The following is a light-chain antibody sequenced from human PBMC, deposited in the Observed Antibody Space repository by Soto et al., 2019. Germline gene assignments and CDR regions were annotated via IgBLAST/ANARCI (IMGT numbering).Light chain of an antibody. J-gene: IGLJ1*01. CDR3: QSYDSTLSGLYV. CDR1: SANIGAGYD. V-gene: IGLV1-40*01. Sequence: QSVLTQPPSMSGAPGQRVTISCTGTSANIGAGYDVHWYQQLPGMAPKLLIYGNNKRPSGVPDRFSGSKSGTSASLAITGRQAEDEADYYCQSYDSTLSGLYVLGTGTKVTVL. CDR2: GNN.